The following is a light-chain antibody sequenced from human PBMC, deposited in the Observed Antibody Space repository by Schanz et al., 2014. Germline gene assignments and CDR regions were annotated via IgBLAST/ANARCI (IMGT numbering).Light chain of an antibody. CDR3: CSYVGHSTVL. CDR1: SSDVGSYNL. Sequence: QSALTQPASVSGSPGQSITISCTGTSSDVGSYNLVSWYQQHPGKAPKLMIYEGSKRPSGVSNRFSGSKSGNTASLTISGLQAEDEADYYCCSYVGHSTVLFGGGTKFTVL. CDR2: EGS. J-gene: IGLJ2*01. V-gene: IGLV2-23*01.